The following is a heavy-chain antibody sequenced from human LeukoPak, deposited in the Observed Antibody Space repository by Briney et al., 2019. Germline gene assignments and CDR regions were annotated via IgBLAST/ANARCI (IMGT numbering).Heavy chain of an antibody. J-gene: IGHJ4*02. CDR1: GYSISSTTYY. D-gene: IGHD3-10*01. Sequence: SETLSLTCAVSGYSISSTTYYWGWIRQPPGKGLEWIGSIYYSGSTYYNPSLKSRVTISVDTSKNQFSLKLSSVTAADTAVYYCARHPPYGSRNWGSYYFDYWGQGTLVTVSS. V-gene: IGHV4-39*01. CDR2: IYYSGST. CDR3: ARHPPYGSRNWGSYYFDY.